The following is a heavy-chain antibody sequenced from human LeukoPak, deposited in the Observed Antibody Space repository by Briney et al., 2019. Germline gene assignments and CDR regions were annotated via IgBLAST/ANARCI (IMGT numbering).Heavy chain of an antibody. J-gene: IGHJ4*02. CDR1: GFTFSSYW. CDR2: IKQDGSER. Sequence: GGSLRLSCAASGFTFSSYWMSWVRQASGKGLEWVANIKQDGSERYYVDSVKGRFTISRDTANSSLYLHMNSLRAEDTAVYYCARARRYCSGSSCYGWGRWGQGVLVTVSS. D-gene: IGHD2-15*01. V-gene: IGHV3-7*01. CDR3: ARARRYCSGSSCYGWGR.